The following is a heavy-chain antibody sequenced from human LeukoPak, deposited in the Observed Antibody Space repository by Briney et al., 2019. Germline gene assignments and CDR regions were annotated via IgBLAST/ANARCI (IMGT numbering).Heavy chain of an antibody. CDR3: ARGYYYYYYMDV. CDR1: GGTFSSNA. Sequence: SVKVSCKASGGTFSSNAISWVRQAPGQGLEWMGGIIPIFGTANYAQKFQGRVTVTTDESTSTAYMELSSLRSEDTAVYYCARGYYYYYYMDVWGKGTTVTVSS. V-gene: IGHV1-69*05. J-gene: IGHJ6*03. CDR2: IIPIFGTA.